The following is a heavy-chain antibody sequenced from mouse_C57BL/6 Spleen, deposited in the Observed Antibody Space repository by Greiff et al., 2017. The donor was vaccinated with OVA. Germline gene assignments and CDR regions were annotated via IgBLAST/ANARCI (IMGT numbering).Heavy chain of an antibody. J-gene: IGHJ4*01. CDR2: ISSGGSYT. V-gene: IGHV5-6*01. CDR1: GFTFSSYG. Sequence: EVQGVESGGDLVKPGGSLKLSCAASGFTFSSYGMSWVRQTPDKRLEWVATISSGGSYTYYPDSVKGRFTISRDNAKNTLYLQMSSLKSEDTAMYYCARRDYDGDYYAMGYWGQGTSVTVSS. D-gene: IGHD2-4*01. CDR3: ARRDYDGDYYAMGY.